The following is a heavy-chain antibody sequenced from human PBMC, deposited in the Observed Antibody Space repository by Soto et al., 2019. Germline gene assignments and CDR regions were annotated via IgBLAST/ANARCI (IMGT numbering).Heavy chain of an antibody. CDR1: GGTFSSYA. CDR3: ARGHYDFWNKPNWFDP. V-gene: IGHV1-69*13. D-gene: IGHD3-3*01. Sequence: SVKVSCKASGGTFSSYAISWVRQAPGQGLEWMGGIIPIFGTANYAQKFQGRVTITADESTSTAYMELSSLRSEDTAVYYCARGHYDFWNKPNWFDPWGQGTLVTVSS. J-gene: IGHJ5*02. CDR2: IIPIFGTA.